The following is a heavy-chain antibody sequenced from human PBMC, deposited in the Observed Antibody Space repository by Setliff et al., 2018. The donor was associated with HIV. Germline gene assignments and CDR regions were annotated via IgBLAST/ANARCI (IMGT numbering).Heavy chain of an antibody. J-gene: IGHJ4*02. CDR3: ATVRGDDPETYPNFAY. Sequence: SETLSLTCSVSGGSISRYYWTWVRQPPGKGLEWVGHIYYNGKTDYNPSLKSRLIMSVDRSNNQFSLGLTSVTAADTAVYYCATVRGDDPETYPNFAYWGQGVLVTVSS. CDR1: GGSISRYY. V-gene: IGHV4-59*08. CDR2: IYYNGKT. D-gene: IGHD4-4*01.